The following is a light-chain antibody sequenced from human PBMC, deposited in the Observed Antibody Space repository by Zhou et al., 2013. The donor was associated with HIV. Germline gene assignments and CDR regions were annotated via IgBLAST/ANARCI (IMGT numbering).Light chain of an antibody. J-gene: IGKJ5*01. CDR3: QQSRSTTTT. CDR1: QDISSY. V-gene: IGKV1-39*01. CDR2: AAS. Sequence: DIQMTQSPSSLSASVGDRVTITCRASQDISSYLAWYQQKPGKAPKLLIYAASRLQSGVSSRFSGSGSGTDFSLTITSLQPEDFVSYFCQQSRSTTTTFGQGTRLDIK.